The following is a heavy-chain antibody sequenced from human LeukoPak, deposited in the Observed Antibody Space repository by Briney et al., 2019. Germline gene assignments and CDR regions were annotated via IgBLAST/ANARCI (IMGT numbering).Heavy chain of an antibody. CDR2: IYLNSGGT. CDR3: ARESIVPAARGDY. D-gene: IGHD2-2*01. J-gene: IGHJ4*02. V-gene: IGHV1-2*02. Sequence: ASVKVSCNASGYTFTSYCIHWVRHRHGPGHGRMGLIYLNSGGTNYAQKFQGRVTMTRDTSTNTAYMELSRLRSDDTAIYYCARESIVPAARGDYWGQGTLVTVSS. CDR1: GYTFTSYC.